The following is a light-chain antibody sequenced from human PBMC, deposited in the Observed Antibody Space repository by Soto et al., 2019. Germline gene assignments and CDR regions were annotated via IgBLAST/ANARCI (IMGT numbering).Light chain of an antibody. CDR2: GAS. J-gene: IGKJ4*01. CDR1: QSVSSTS. V-gene: IGKV3-20*01. CDR3: QQYGTSAGLT. Sequence: EIVLTQSPGTLSLSPGERATLSCGASQSVSSTSLAWYQQKPGQAPRLLIYGASSRATGIPDRFSGSGSGTDFTLTISRLEPEDFAVYFCQQYGTSAGLTFGGGTKVEI.